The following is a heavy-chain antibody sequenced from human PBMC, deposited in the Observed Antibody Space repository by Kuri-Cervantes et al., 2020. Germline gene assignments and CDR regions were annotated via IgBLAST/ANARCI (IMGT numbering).Heavy chain of an antibody. D-gene: IGHD6-19*01. J-gene: IGHJ4*02. CDR3: ARAGVAVAATLWD. V-gene: IGHV3-7*01. Sequence: LSLSCAASGFTFSGFWMSWVRLAPGKGLEWLAHVKQNGGEKYYADSVKGRFTISRDNAENSLFLQMANLRDGDTAIYYCARAGVAVAATLWDWGQGTLVTVSS. CDR2: VKQNGGEK. CDR1: GFTFSGFW.